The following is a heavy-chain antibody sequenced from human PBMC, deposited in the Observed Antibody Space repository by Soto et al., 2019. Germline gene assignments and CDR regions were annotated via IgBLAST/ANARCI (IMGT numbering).Heavy chain of an antibody. D-gene: IGHD3-10*01. CDR2: VYSGGAT. J-gene: IGHJ4*02. CDR3: VRGRYGSEIH. V-gene: IGHV3-53*04. CDR1: GFTVSSNY. Sequence: EVRLVESGGGLVQPGGSLRLSCAAFGFTVSSNYMTWVRLAPGKGLEWVSLVYSGGATHYAASVKGRFTISTHSSQNTLCLQMNSLRTEDTATYYCVRGRYGSEIHWGQETKVTVSS.